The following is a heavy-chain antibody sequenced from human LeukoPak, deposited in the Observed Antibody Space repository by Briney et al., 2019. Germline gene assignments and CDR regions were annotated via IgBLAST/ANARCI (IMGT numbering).Heavy chain of an antibody. D-gene: IGHD3-9*01. V-gene: IGHV4-4*07. CDR3: ARDQGSYYDILTGYYSPPSYGMDV. J-gene: IGHJ6*01. CDR1: GGSISSYY. CDR2: IYTSGST. Sequence: SETLSLTCTVSGGSISSYYWSWIRQPAGKGLEWIGRIYTSGSTNYNPSLKSRVTMSVDTSKNQFSLKLSSVTAADTAVYYCARDQGSYYDILTGYYSPPSYGMDVWGQGPTVTVSS.